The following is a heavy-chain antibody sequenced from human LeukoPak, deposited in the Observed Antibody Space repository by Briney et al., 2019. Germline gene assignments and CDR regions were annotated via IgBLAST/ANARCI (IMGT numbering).Heavy chain of an antibody. D-gene: IGHD4-17*01. CDR2: ISSSSSTI. Sequence: TGGSLRLSCAASGFTFSSYSMNWVRQAPGKGLEWVSYISSSSSTIYYADSVKGRFTISRDNAKNSLYLQMNSLRAEDTAVYYCARSHDYGDYGHPPGYFQHWGQGTLVTVSS. V-gene: IGHV3-48*04. CDR3: ARSHDYGDYGHPPGYFQH. J-gene: IGHJ1*01. CDR1: GFTFSSYS.